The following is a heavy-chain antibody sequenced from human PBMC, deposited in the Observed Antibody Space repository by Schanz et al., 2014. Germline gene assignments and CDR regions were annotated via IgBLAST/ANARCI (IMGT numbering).Heavy chain of an antibody. CDR2: IYSTGST. J-gene: IGHJ5*01. V-gene: IGHV4-61*02. CDR3: ARDMVENWFDS. D-gene: IGHD3-10*01. CDR1: GGSISSGSYY. Sequence: QVQLQESGPGLVKPSQTLSLTCTVSGGSISSGSYYWSWIRQPAGKGLEWIGRIYSTGSTNYNPSRKSRVTITKDTSKNQFSQKLTSVTAADTAVYYCARDMVENWFDSWGQGTLVTVSS.